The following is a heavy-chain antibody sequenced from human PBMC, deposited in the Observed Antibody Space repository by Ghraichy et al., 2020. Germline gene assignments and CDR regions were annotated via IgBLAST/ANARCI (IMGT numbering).Heavy chain of an antibody. V-gene: IGHV3-30*03. D-gene: IGHD3-22*01. J-gene: IGHJ1*01. CDR1: GFTFSSYG. Sequence: GGSLRLTCSASGFTFSSYGVHWVRQAPGKGLEWVAVISSDGTNKYYADSVKGRFTISRDNSKNTLSLQMNSLRAEDTAVYYCATASYDSRANYWGRFEEHWGQGTLVTVSP. CDR3: ATASYDSRANYWGRFEEH. CDR2: ISSDGTNK.